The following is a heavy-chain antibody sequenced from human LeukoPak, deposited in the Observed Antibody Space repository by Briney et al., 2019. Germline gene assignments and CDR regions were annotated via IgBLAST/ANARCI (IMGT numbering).Heavy chain of an antibody. V-gene: IGHV1-2*02. CDR1: GYTFTGYY. D-gene: IGHD3-22*01. CDR3: ARRLNYYDSSGFLFDP. Sequence: ASVKVSCKASGYTFTGYYMHWVRQAPGQGLEWMGWINPNSGGTNYAQKFQGRVTMTRDTSISTAYMELSRLRSDDTAVYYCARRLNYYDSSGFLFDPWGQGTLVTVSS. CDR2: INPNSGGT. J-gene: IGHJ5*02.